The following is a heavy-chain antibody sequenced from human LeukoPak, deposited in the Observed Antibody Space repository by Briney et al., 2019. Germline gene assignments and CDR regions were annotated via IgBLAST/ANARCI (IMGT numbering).Heavy chain of an antibody. J-gene: IGHJ4*02. D-gene: IGHD6-13*01. CDR3: ARLDSSSWYGTTSEKYYFVY. CDR2: IYYSGST. CDR1: GGSISSYY. V-gene: IGHV4-59*08. Sequence: SETLSLTCTVSGGSISSYYWSWIRQPPGKGLECIGYIYYSGSTNYNPSLKSRVTISVDTSKNQFSLKLSSVTAADTAVYYCARLDSSSWYGTTSEKYYFVYWGQGTLVTVSS.